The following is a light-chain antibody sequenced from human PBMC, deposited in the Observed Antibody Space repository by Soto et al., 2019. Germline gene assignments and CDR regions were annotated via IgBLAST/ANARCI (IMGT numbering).Light chain of an antibody. CDR3: SVYTRTSTYV. CDR2: DVS. CDR1: IDDVTAYYR. J-gene: IGLJ1*01. V-gene: IGLV2-18*01. Sequence: QSALTQPPSVYGAPGQSVTISCSGTIDDVTAYYRGSWYQHTPGTAPKLMIYDVSNRPSGVPDRFSGSRSGNTASLTISGLQAEDEGDYYCSVYTRTSTYVFGTGTKLTVL.